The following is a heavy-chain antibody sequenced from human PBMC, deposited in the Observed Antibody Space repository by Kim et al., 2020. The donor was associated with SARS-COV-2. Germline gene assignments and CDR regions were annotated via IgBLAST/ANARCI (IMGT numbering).Heavy chain of an antibody. Sequence: YGDSVKGRFTISRDNTKNTLHLQMISLRAEDTAVYYCARGYHYGMDVWGQGTTVTVSS. V-gene: IGHV3-74*01. CDR3: ARGYHYGMDV. J-gene: IGHJ6*02.